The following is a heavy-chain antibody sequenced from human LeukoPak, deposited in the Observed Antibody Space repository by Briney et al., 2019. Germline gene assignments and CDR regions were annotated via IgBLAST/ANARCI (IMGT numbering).Heavy chain of an antibody. J-gene: IGHJ4*02. Sequence: GGSLRLSCEASGFTFSGYSMNWVRQAPGKGLEWVARIAEGGPTNYAAPVKARFTVLRDDSKSTWYLQMNSLTTEDTAVYYCTTAPTKGWLPYFDFWGQGAPVTVSS. CDR3: TTAPTKGWLPYFDF. CDR1: GFTFSGYS. D-gene: IGHD5-12*01. V-gene: IGHV3-15*04. CDR2: IAEGGPT.